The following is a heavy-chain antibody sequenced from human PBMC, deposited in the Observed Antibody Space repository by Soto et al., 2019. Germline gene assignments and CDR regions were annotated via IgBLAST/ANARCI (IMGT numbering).Heavy chain of an antibody. CDR3: ARETIAADYYYYYYGMDV. D-gene: IGHD6-13*01. Sequence: GASVKVSCKASGGTFSSYAISWVRQAPGQGLEWMGGIIPIFGTTNYAQKFQGRVTMTADESTSTAYMELRSPRSDDTAVYYCARETIAADYYYYYYGMDVWGQGTTVTVSS. CDR1: GGTFSSYA. J-gene: IGHJ6*02. CDR2: IIPIFGTT. V-gene: IGHV1-69*13.